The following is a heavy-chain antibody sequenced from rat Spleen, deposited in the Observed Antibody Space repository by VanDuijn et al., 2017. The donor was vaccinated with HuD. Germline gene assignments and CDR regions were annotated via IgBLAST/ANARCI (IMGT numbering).Heavy chain of an antibody. D-gene: IGHD1-2*01. CDR3: TRDYYSSWGY. CDR1: GFSLTSYN. CDR2: IWNSGGT. V-gene: IGHV2-41*01. Sequence: QVQLKESGPGLVQPSQTLSLTCTVAGFSLTSYNVYWVRQSPGKGLEWMGMIWNSGGTRYNSALKSRLSISRDTSKNQVFLKMNSLQTDDTGTYYCTRDYYSSWGYWGQGTLVTVSS. J-gene: IGHJ3*01.